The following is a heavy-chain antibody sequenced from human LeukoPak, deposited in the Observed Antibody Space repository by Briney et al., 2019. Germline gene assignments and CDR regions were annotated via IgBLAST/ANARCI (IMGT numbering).Heavy chain of an antibody. Sequence: GGSLRLSCAASGFTFSNPWMSWVRQAPGKGLEWVARIVVGGTTDYAAPVKGRFTISRDDSMNMLYLQMDSLKTGDTAMYYCATDVPSPLAQIDYWGQGTPVTVSS. CDR2: IVVGGTT. CDR1: GFTFSNPW. D-gene: IGHD1-14*01. V-gene: IGHV3-15*04. J-gene: IGHJ4*02. CDR3: ATDVPSPLAQIDY.